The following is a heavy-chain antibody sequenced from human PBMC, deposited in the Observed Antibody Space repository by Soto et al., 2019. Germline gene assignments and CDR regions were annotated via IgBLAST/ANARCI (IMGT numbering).Heavy chain of an antibody. V-gene: IGHV4-34*01. CDR1: GGSFSGYY. CDR3: ARVLRGNTLTWDPQSYYYYMDV. D-gene: IGHD1-26*01. CDR2: INHSGST. Sequence: QVQLQQWGAGLLKPSETLSLTCAVYGGSFSGYYWSWLRQPPGKGLEWIGEINHSGSTNYNPSLKSRATISVDTYKNQCSLKLSSVTAADTAVYYCARVLRGNTLTWDPQSYYYYMDVWVKGTTVTVSS. J-gene: IGHJ6*03.